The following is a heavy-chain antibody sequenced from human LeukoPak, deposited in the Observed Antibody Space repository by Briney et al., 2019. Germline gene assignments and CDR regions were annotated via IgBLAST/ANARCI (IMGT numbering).Heavy chain of an antibody. CDR3: AKDPHGDYGYYFDY. V-gene: IGHV3-30*18. J-gene: IGHJ4*02. Sequence: GGSLRLSCAASGFAFSSYGMHWVRQAPGKGLEWVAIISYDGSNKYYADSVKGRFTISRDNSKNTLYLQMNSLRAEDTAVYYCAKDPHGDYGYYFDYWGQGTLVTVSS. CDR2: ISYDGSNK. CDR1: GFAFSSYG. D-gene: IGHD4-17*01.